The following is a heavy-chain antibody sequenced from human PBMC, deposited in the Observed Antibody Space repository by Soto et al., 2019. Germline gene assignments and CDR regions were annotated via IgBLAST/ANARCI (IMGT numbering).Heavy chain of an antibody. D-gene: IGHD2-2*01. CDR1: GGTFSSYA. J-gene: IGHJ6*02. Sequence: QVQLVQSGAEVKKPGSSVKVSCKASGGTFSSYAISWVRQAPGQGLEWMGGIIPISGTANYAQKFQGRVTIIADYSTSTAYMELSSLRSEDTGVYYCARSQGSSTSLEIYYYYYYGMDVWGQGTTVTVSS. CDR2: IIPISGTA. V-gene: IGHV1-69*01. CDR3: ARSQGSSTSLEIYYYYYYGMDV.